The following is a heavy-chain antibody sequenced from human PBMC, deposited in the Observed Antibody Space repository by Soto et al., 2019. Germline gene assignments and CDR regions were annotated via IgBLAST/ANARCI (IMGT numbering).Heavy chain of an antibody. CDR2: IVVGSGNT. CDR3: AVNSIPYSYYYVMDV. V-gene: IGHV1-58*01. D-gene: IGHD4-4*01. Sequence: HMQLVQSGPEVKKPGTSVKVSCKASGFTFTDSAVQWVREALGQRLEWIGWIVVGSGNTKSAQKFHERVTITRDMSTSTAYMELNSLRSEDTAVYYCAVNSIPYSYYYVMDVWGQGTTVTVSS. J-gene: IGHJ6*02. CDR1: GFTFTDSA.